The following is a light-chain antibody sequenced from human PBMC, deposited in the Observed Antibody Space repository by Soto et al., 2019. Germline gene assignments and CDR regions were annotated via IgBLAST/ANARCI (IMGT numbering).Light chain of an antibody. CDR2: EGS. J-gene: IGLJ2*01. CDR1: SNDIGSYNL. V-gene: IGLV2-23*01. Sequence: QSVLTQPASVSGSLGQSITISCTGTSNDIGSYNLVSWYQQHPGKAPKVMIYEGSKRPSGVSDRFSGSKSGNTASLTISGLQAEDEADYYCCSYAGRSTLVFGGGTKVTVL. CDR3: CSYAGRSTLV.